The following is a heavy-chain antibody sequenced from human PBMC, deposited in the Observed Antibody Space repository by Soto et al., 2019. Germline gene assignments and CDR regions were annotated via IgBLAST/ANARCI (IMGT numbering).Heavy chain of an antibody. CDR2: ISDPGTST. J-gene: IGHJ3*01. D-gene: IGHD2-21*02. Sequence: SGGSVRLSCAASGFTFGNYAMNWVRQAPGKGLEWISSISDPGTSTYYANSVKGRFSMSRDNSKNTLFLQMNRLRADDTAVYFCAKSLVTPSDAFDLWGRGTLVTVSS. CDR3: AKSLVTPSDAFDL. CDR1: GFTFGNYA. V-gene: IGHV3-23*01.